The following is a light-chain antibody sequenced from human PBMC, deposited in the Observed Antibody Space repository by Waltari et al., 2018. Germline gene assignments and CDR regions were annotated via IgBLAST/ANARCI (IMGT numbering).Light chain of an antibody. CDR1: QTIRNTY. CDR3: QQYDISPLT. CDR2: GTF. V-gene: IGKV3-20*01. Sequence: DIVLTQSPVTLSLSPGEGAPLSCRTSQTIRNTYLAWYQQKPGQAPTLLIYGTFSRATGIPDRFTGSGSGTDFSLTISSLEPEDFATYYCQQYDISPLTFGGGTKVEIK. J-gene: IGKJ4*01.